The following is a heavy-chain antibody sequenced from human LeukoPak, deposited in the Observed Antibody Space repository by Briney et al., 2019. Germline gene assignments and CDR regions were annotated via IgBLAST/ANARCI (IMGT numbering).Heavy chain of an antibody. D-gene: IGHD5-24*01. J-gene: IGHJ3*02. Sequence: SETLSLTCAVYGGSFSGYYWSWIRQPPGKGLEWIGEITHSGRTNYNPSLKSRVTISLDTSRNRFSLKLSSVTAADTAVYYCAGRLWRRDGYNLSAFDIWGQGTMVTVSS. CDR2: ITHSGRT. CDR1: GGSFSGYY. CDR3: AGRLWRRDGYNLSAFDI. V-gene: IGHV4-34*01.